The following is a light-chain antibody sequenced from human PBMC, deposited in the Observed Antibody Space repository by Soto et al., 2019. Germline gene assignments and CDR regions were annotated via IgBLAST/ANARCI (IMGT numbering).Light chain of an antibody. J-gene: IGLJ1*01. V-gene: IGLV2-23*02. Sequence: QSVLTQPASGYGSPGQSITISCTGTSSDVGNYNLVSWYQQHPGKAPKLMIYDVSKRPSGVSNRFSGSKSGNTASLTISGLQADDEADYYCCSYAGDSYVFGTGTKVTVL. CDR3: CSYAGDSYV. CDR1: SSDVGNYNL. CDR2: DVS.